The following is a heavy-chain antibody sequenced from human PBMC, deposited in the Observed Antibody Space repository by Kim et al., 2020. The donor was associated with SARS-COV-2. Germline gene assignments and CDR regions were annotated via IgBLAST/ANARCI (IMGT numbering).Heavy chain of an antibody. CDR3: ARGGYSYNHWFDP. Sequence: SETLSLTCAVYGGSFSGYYWSWIRQPPGKGLEWIGEINHSGSTNYNPSLKSRVTISVDTSKNQFSLKLSSVTAADTAVYYCARGGYSYNHWFDPWGQGTLVTVSS. CDR1: GGSFSGYY. CDR2: INHSGST. D-gene: IGHD5-18*01. V-gene: IGHV4-34*01. J-gene: IGHJ5*02.